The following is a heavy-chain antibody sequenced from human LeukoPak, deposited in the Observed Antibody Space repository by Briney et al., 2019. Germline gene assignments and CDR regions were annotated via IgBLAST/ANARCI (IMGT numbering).Heavy chain of an antibody. Sequence: GGSLRLSCAASGFTVSSNYMGWVRQAPGKGLEWVAVISYDGSNKYYADSVKGRFTISRDNSKNTLYLQMNSLRAEDTAVYYCAKDLRWYFDYWGQGTLVTVSS. V-gene: IGHV3-30*18. D-gene: IGHD4-23*01. CDR1: GFTVSSNY. CDR3: AKDLRWYFDY. J-gene: IGHJ4*02. CDR2: ISYDGSNK.